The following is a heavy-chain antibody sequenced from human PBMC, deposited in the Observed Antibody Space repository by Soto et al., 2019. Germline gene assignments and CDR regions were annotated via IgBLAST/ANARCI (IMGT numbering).Heavy chain of an antibody. V-gene: IGHV3-23*01. CDR2: ISCCGGST. J-gene: IGHJ4*02. Sequence: GGSLRLSCEASGFNFKKFAMGWVRQAPREGLEWVAGISCCGGSTSYADSVKGRFSLARDDSKSTLSLHLNSLRFEDTARYFCAKADGEQWLIPHLDNWGQGTLVTVSS. CDR3: AKADGEQWLIPHLDN. D-gene: IGHD6-19*01. CDR1: GFNFKKFA.